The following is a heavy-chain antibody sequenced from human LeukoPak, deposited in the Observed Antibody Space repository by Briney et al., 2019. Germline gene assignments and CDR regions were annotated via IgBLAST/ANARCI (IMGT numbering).Heavy chain of an antibody. CDR3: ARDPSRRFGA. D-gene: IGHD3-3*01. Sequence: TPSETLSLTCTVSGGSISSGGYYWSWIRQHPGKGLEWIGYIYYSGSTYYNPSLKSRVTISVDASKNQFSLKLSSVTAADTAVYYCARDPSRRFGAWSQGTLVTVSS. CDR1: GGSISSGGYY. CDR2: IYYSGST. J-gene: IGHJ5*02. V-gene: IGHV4-31*03.